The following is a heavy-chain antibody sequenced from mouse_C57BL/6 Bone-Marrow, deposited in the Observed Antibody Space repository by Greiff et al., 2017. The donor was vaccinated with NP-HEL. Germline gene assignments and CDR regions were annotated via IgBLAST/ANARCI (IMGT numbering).Heavy chain of an antibody. V-gene: IGHV5-4*03. CDR2: ISDGGSYT. D-gene: IGHD1-1*01. Sequence: EVKLVESGGGLVKPGGSLKLSCAASGFTFSSYAMSWVRQTPEKRLEWVATISDGGSYTYYPDNVKGRFTISRDNAKNNLYLQMSHLKSEDTAMYDCARGYGSSLWYFDVWGTGTTVTVSS. J-gene: IGHJ1*03. CDR3: ARGYGSSLWYFDV. CDR1: GFTFSSYA.